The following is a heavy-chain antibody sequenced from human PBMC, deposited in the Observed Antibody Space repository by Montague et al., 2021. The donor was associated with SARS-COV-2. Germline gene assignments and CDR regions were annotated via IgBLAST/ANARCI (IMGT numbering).Heavy chain of an antibody. V-gene: IGHV4-39*01. CDR1: GGPISSSSYY. J-gene: IGHJ5*02. Sequence: SETLSLTCTVSGGPISSSSYYWGWIRQPPGKGLGWIGSIYYSGSTYYNPSLKSRVTISVDTSKNQFSLKLSSVTAADTAVYYCARKEMKYSSIWSTGGNWFDPWGQGTLVTVAS. CDR3: ARKEMKYSSIWSTGGNWFDP. D-gene: IGHD6-13*01. CDR2: IYYSGST.